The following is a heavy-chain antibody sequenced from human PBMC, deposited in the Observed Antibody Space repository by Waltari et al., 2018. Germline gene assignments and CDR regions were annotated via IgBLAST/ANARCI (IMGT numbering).Heavy chain of an antibody. Sequence: QVQLVQSGAEVKKPGSSVKVSCKASGGTFSSYAISWVRQAPGQGLEWMGRIIPILGIANYAQKFQGRVTITADKSTSTAYMELSSLRSEDTAVYYCASQKLGGYSGYDSLYYYYGMDVWGQGTTVTVSS. D-gene: IGHD5-12*01. CDR2: IIPILGIA. J-gene: IGHJ6*02. CDR3: ASQKLGGYSGYDSLYYYYGMDV. V-gene: IGHV1-69*04. CDR1: GGTFSSYA.